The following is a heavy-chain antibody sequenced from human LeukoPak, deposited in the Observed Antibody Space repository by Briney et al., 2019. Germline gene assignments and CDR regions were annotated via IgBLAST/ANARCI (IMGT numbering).Heavy chain of an antibody. CDR2: IYSGGST. J-gene: IGHJ6*03. CDR3: ARDRALFYTYYYYYYMDV. Sequence: GGSLRLSCAASGFTVSSNYMSWVRQAPGKGLEWVSVIYSGGSTYYADSVKGRFTISRDNSKNTLYLQMNSLRAEDTAVYYYARDRALFYTYYYYYYMDVWGKGTTVTVSS. V-gene: IGHV3-53*01. D-gene: IGHD3-3*01. CDR1: GFTVSSNY.